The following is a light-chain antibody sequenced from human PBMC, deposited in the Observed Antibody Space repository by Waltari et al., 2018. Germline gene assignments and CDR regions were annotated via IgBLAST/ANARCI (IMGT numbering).Light chain of an antibody. CDR2: LGS. V-gene: IGKV2-28*01. J-gene: IGKJ2*01. CDR1: KSLLPSNGYNY. Sequence: DIVMTQYPLSLPVTPGESAPISCRSSKSLLPSNGYNYLDWYLQKPGQSPHFLIYLGSNRASGVPDRFSGSASGTDFTLKISSVEAEDVGVYYCMQVLQTPYTFGQGTKLEI. CDR3: MQVLQTPYT.